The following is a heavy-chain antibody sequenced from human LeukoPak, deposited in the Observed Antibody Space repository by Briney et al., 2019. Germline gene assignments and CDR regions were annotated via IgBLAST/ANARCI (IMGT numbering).Heavy chain of an antibody. CDR1: GASISSDY. CDR3: ARHGKGKDITIFGVVTSSLKYYFDY. V-gene: IGHV4-4*07. D-gene: IGHD3-3*01. J-gene: IGHJ4*02. Sequence: PSETLSLTCTVSGASISSDYWSWIRQPAAKGLEWIGRIHSSGTTNYNPALKSRVTISMDTSKNQFSLKLSSVTAADTAVYYCARHGKGKDITIFGVVTSSLKYYFDYWGQGTLVTVSS. CDR2: IHSSGTT.